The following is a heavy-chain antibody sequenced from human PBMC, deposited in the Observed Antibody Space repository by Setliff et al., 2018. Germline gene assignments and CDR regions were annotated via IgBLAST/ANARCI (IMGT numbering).Heavy chain of an antibody. CDR2: INPGGLSS. CDR3: ARAGDAATNRKGVFEF. CDR1: GYAFINFY. Sequence: ASVKVSCKASGYAFINFYMYWVRQAPGQGLEWMGIINPGGLSSSSTQKFEGRVTMTRDTSTSTIYMELASLRSEDTAVYYCARAGDAATNRKGVFEFWGQGTLVTVSS. J-gene: IGHJ4*02. D-gene: IGHD4-17*01. V-gene: IGHV1-46*01.